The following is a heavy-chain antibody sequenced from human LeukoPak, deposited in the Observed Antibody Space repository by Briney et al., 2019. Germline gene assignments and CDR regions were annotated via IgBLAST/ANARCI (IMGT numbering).Heavy chain of an antibody. D-gene: IGHD2-2*01. CDR2: IIPIFGTA. CDR1: GGTFSSYA. Sequence: SVKVSCEASGGTFSSYAINWVRQAPGQGLEWMGGIIPIFGTANYAQEFQDRVTITADESTSTAYMELSSLRSEDTAIYYCASRLYCSNTRCRNFPFAYWGQGTLVTVSS. V-gene: IGHV1-69*13. CDR3: ASRLYCSNTRCRNFPFAY. J-gene: IGHJ4*02.